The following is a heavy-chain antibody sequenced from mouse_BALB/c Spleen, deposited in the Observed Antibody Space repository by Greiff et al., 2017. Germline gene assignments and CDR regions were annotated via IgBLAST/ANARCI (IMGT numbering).Heavy chain of an antibody. CDR3: TRGRYDAMDY. Sequence: VQLQQPGAELVRPGASVKLSCKASGYTFTSYWINWVKQRPGQGLEWIGNIYPSDSYTNYNQKFKDKATLTVDKSSSTAYMQLSSPTSEDSAVYYCTRGRYDAMDYWGQGTSVTVSS. J-gene: IGHJ4*01. CDR1: GYTFTSYW. CDR2: IYPSDSYT. V-gene: IGHV1-69*02. D-gene: IGHD2-14*01.